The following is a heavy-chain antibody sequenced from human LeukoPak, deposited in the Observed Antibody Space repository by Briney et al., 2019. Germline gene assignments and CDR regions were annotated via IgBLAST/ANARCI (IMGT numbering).Heavy chain of an antibody. V-gene: IGHV1-18*01. Sequence: ASVTLRFTGSGYTFTIYGSSWVRLAPGQGLEWMGWISPYNGNTNYAQKLQGRVTMTTDTSTSTAYMELRSLRSDDTAVYYCAREGHEYGDHTPHHGGQGTLVTVSS. CDR2: ISPYNGNT. D-gene: IGHD4-17*01. CDR1: GYTFTIYG. J-gene: IGHJ4*02. CDR3: AREGHEYGDHTPHH.